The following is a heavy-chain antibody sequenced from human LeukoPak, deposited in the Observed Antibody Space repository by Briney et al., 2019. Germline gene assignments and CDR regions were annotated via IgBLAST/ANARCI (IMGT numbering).Heavy chain of an antibody. V-gene: IGHV4-38-2*01. CDR2: IYHSGST. CDR3: ARVRGYCSSTICYRYYFDY. Sequence: PSETLSLTCAVSGYSISSGYYWGWIRQPPGKGLEWIGTIYHSGSTYYNPSLKSRVAISVDTSKNQFSLKLTSVTAADTAVYYCARVRGYCSSTICYRYYFDYWGQGTLVTVSS. CDR1: GYSISSGYY. D-gene: IGHD2-2*01. J-gene: IGHJ4*02.